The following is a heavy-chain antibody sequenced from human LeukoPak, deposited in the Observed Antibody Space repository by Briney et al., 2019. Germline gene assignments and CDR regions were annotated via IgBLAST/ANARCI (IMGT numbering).Heavy chain of an antibody. J-gene: IGHJ4*02. Sequence: GGSLRLSCAASGFTFSSYAMSWVRQAPGKGLEWVSAISGSGGSTYYADSVKGRFTISRDNSKNTLYLQMNSLRAEDTAVYYCARGRDYYDSSGEIDYWGQGTLVTVSS. D-gene: IGHD3-22*01. V-gene: IGHV3-23*01. CDR2: ISGSGGST. CDR3: ARGRDYYDSSGEIDY. CDR1: GFTFSSYA.